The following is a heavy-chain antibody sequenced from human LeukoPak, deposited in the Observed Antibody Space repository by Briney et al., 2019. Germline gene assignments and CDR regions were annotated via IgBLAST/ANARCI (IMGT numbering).Heavy chain of an antibody. CDR3: ARRLLQLWAQFDY. Sequence: SVKVSCKASGGTFSSYAISWVRQAPGQGLEWMGGIIPIFGTANYAQKFQGRVTITADESTSTAYMELSSLRSEDTAAYYCARRLLQLWAQFDYWGQGTLVTVSS. CDR1: GGTFSSYA. D-gene: IGHD5-18*01. J-gene: IGHJ4*02. V-gene: IGHV1-69*13. CDR2: IIPIFGTA.